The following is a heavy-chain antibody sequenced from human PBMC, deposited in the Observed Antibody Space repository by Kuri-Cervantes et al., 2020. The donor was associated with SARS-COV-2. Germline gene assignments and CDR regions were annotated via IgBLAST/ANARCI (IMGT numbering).Heavy chain of an antibody. V-gene: IGHV1-2*02. D-gene: IGHD3-22*01. J-gene: IGHJ4*02. CDR3: ARAVPYYYDSSGYYDY. CDR1: GYTFTGYY. Sequence: ASVKVSCKASGYTFTGYYMHWVRQAPGQGLEWMGWINPNSGGTNYAQKFQGRVTMTRDTSISTVYMELSRLRSDDTAVYYCARAVPYYYDSSGYYDYWGQGTLVTVSS. CDR2: INPNSGGT.